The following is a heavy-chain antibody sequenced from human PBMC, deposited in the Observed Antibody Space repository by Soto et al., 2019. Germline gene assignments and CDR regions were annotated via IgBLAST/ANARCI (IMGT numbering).Heavy chain of an antibody. CDR3: ARYCTNGVCSGDAFDI. V-gene: IGHV4-34*01. Sequence: SETLSLTCAVYGGSFSGYYWSWIRQPPGKGLEWIGEINHSGSTNYNPSLKRRVTISVDTSKNQFSLKLSSVTAADTAVYYCARYCTNGVCSGDAFDIWGQGTMVT. J-gene: IGHJ3*02. D-gene: IGHD2-8*01. CDR2: INHSGST. CDR1: GGSFSGYY.